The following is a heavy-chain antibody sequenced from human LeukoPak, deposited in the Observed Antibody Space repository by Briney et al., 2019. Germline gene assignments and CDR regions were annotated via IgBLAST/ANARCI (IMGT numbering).Heavy chain of an antibody. CDR1: GFTFSNYE. J-gene: IGHJ3*01. CDR2: ISTTGGTI. D-gene: IGHD2-15*01. V-gene: IGHV3-48*03. CDR3: ARDDCSGGSCFSKDAFDL. Sequence: PGGSLRLSCVGSGFTFSNYEMSWVRQAPGKGLEWISYISTTGGTIFYADSVKGRFTISRDNAKNSLHLQLNSLRAEDTGVYYCARDDCSGGSCFSKDAFDLWGQGTVVTV.